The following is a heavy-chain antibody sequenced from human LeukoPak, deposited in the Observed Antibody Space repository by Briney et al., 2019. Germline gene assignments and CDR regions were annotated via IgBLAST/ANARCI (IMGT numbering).Heavy chain of an antibody. D-gene: IGHD5-18*01. V-gene: IGHV3-21*01. J-gene: IGHJ4*02. Sequence: GGSLRLSCAASGFTFGSYGMHWVRQAPGKGLEWVSSISSSSSYVYYADSVRGRFTISRDNAKNSLYLQMNSLRAEDTAVYYCARGAYSYGPSYWGQGTLVTVSS. CDR2: ISSSSSYV. CDR1: GFTFGSYG. CDR3: ARGAYSYGPSY.